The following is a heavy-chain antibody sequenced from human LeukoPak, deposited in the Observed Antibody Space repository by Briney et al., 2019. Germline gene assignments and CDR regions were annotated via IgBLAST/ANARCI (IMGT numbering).Heavy chain of an antibody. CDR1: GYTFTSYG. CDR2: IIAYNGNT. Sequence: ASVKVSCKSSGYTFTSYGIIWVRQAPGQGLKWIGWIIAYNGNTNYAQKLQGRVTMTTDTSTSTAYMELRSLRSDDTAVSYCARDGTTVMDYFDYWGQGTLVTVSS. CDR3: ARDGTTVMDYFDY. J-gene: IGHJ4*02. V-gene: IGHV1-18*01. D-gene: IGHD4-11*01.